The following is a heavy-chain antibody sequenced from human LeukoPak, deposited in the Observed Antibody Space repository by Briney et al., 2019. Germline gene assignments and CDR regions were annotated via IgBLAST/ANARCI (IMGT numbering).Heavy chain of an antibody. J-gene: IGHJ4*02. Sequence: SETLSLTCTVSGGSISSYYWSWIRQPPGKGMQWIGYIYYSGSTNYNPSLKSRVTISVDTSKNQFSLKLSSVTAADTAVYYCARDIVVVPAAIDYFDYWGQGTLVTVSS. CDR2: IYYSGST. D-gene: IGHD2-2*01. CDR3: ARDIVVVPAAIDYFDY. V-gene: IGHV4-59*01. CDR1: GGSISSYY.